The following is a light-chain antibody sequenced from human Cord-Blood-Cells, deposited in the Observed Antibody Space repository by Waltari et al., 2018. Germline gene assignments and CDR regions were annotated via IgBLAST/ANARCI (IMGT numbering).Light chain of an antibody. CDR2: AAS. J-gene: IGKJ2*01. V-gene: IGKV1-39*01. CDR1: QSISSY. CDR3: QQSYSTPYT. Sequence: DIQMTQSPYSLSASVGDRVTITCRASQSISSYLNWYQQKPGKAPKLLRYAASSLHSGVPSRFSGSGSGTDFTLTISSLQPEDFATYYCQQSYSTPYTFGQGTKLEIK.